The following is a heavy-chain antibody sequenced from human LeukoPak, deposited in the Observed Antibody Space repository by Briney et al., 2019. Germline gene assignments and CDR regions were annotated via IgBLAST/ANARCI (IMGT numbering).Heavy chain of an antibody. CDR2: INPNSGDT. V-gene: IGHV1-2*02. J-gene: IGHJ4*02. D-gene: IGHD3-10*01. CDR3: ARGPTYYYGSGSLNDY. Sequence: GASVKVSCKASGYTFTGYYMHWVQQAPGQGLEWMGWINPNSGDTIYAQKFQGRVTMTRDTSISTAYMELSSLRSEDTAVYYCARGPTYYYGSGSLNDYWGQGTLVTVSS. CDR1: GYTFTGYY.